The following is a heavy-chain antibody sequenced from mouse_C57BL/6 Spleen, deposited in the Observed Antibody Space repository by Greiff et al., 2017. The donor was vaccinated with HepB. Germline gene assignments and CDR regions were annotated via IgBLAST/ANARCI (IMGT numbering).Heavy chain of an antibody. CDR1: GYAFSSSW. Sequence: VQLVESGPELVKPGASVKISCKASGYAFSSSWMNWVKQRPGKGLEWIGRIYPGDGDTNYNGKFNGKATLTADKSSSTAYMQLSSLTSEDSAVYFCAPITTVVDFDYWGQGTTLTVSS. V-gene: IGHV1-82*01. CDR2: IYPGDGDT. D-gene: IGHD1-1*01. J-gene: IGHJ2*01. CDR3: APITTVVDFDY.